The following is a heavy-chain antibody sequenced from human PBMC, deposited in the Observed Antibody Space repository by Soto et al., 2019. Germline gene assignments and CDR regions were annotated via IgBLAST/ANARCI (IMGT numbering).Heavy chain of an antibody. D-gene: IGHD2-2*01. CDR3: ARNWNIALVPAAYFGS. CDR1: NFSVLTSIYY. Sequence: SETLSLTCTVSNFSVLTSIYYWAWIRQPPGKGLEWVGTVYYTGTTYYNPSLQSRVTISIDTSKNQFSLNLNSVTAADTAVYYCARNWNIALVPAAYFGSWGQGTLVTVYS. V-gene: IGHV4-39*01. CDR2: VYYTGTT. J-gene: IGHJ4*02.